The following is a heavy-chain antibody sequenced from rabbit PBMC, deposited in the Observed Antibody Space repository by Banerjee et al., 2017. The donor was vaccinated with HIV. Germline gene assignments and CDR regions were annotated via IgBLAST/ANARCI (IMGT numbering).Heavy chain of an antibody. CDR1: GFSFSGSYW. Sequence: QEQLVESGGDLVKPEGSLTLTCTASGFSFSGSYWICWVRQAPGKGMEWIGCIYVDSIDNTCSARWAKGRFPISKTSSTTVTLQMAILTAADTAAYFCARDIGLLYRLSLWAPGTLVTFS. CDR3: ARDIGLLYRLSL. V-gene: IGHV1S45*01. D-gene: IGHD4-1*01. CDR2: IYVDSIDNT. J-gene: IGHJ4*01.